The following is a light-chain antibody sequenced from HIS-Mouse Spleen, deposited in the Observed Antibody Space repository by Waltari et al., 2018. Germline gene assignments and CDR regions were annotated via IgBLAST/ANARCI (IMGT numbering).Light chain of an antibody. CDR1: QGISSY. Sequence: AIRMTQSPSSFSASTGDRVTLTCRASQGISSYLAWYQQKPGKAPKLLIYAASTLQSGVPSRFSGSGSGTDFTLTISCLQSEDFATYYCQQYYSYWTFGQGTKVEIK. CDR3: QQYYSYWT. V-gene: IGKV1-8*01. J-gene: IGKJ1*01. CDR2: AAS.